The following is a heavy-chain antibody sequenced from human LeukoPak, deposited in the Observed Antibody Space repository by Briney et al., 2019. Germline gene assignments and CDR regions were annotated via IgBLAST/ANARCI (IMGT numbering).Heavy chain of an antibody. J-gene: IGHJ3*02. CDR1: GGTFSSYA. CDR2: IIPIFGTA. CDR3: ARERSDAFDI. Sequence: SVKVSCKASGGTFSSYAIGWVRQAPGQGLEWMGGIIPIFGTANYAQKFQGRVTITADESTSTAYMELSSLRSEDTAVYYCARERSDAFDIWGQGTMVTVSS. V-gene: IGHV1-69*13.